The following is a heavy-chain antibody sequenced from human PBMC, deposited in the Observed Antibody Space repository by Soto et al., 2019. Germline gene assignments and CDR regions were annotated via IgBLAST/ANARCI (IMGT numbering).Heavy chain of an antibody. CDR2: IYYSGST. CDR1: GGSISSSSYY. D-gene: IGHD3-16*01. J-gene: IGHJ6*03. Sequence: SETLSLTCTVSGGSISSSSYYWGWIRQPPGKGLEWIGNIYYSGSTNYNPSLKSRVTISVDTSKNQFSLKLSSVTAADTAVYYCARAARGFTDYYYYYYYMDVWGKGTTVTVSS. V-gene: IGHV4-39*07. CDR3: ARAARGFTDYYYYYYYMDV.